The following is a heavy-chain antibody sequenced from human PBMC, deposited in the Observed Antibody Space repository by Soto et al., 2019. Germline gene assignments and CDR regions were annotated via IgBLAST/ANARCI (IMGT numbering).Heavy chain of an antibody. CDR2: INPNSGGT. CDR3: ARRKSSGWYSYYFDY. J-gene: IGHJ4*02. V-gene: IGHV1-2*02. D-gene: IGHD6-19*01. CDR1: GYTLTGYY. Sequence: ASVKVSCKASGYTLTGYYMHWVRQAPGQGLEWMGWINPNSGGTNYAQKFQGRVTMTRDTSISTAYMELSRLRSDDTAVYYCARRKSSGWYSYYFDYWGQGTLVTVSS.